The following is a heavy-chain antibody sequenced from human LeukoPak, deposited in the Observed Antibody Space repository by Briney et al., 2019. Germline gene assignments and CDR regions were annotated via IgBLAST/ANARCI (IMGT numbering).Heavy chain of an antibody. CDR2: ISSNGGST. CDR3: VKGGSYGPFDY. Sequence: GGSLRLSCSASGFTFSSYTMHWIRQAPGEGLESVSAISSNGGSTYYADSVKGRFTISRDNSKNTLYLQMSSLRVEDTAVYYCVKGGSYGPFDYWGQGTLVTVS. J-gene: IGHJ4*02. V-gene: IGHV3-64D*06. CDR1: GFTFSSYT. D-gene: IGHD3-16*01.